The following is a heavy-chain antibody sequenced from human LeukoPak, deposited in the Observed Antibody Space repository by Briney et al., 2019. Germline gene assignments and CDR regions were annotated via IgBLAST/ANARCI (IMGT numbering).Heavy chain of an antibody. CDR1: GFTLNNYA. J-gene: IGHJ4*02. Sequence: GGSLRLSCAASGFTLNNYAMSWVRQAPGKGLEWVSRICPDGTVTNYADSVKGRFTISRDNAKNMVFLQMNSLRADDTAVYYCVRDFRSADYWGQGILVTVSS. V-gene: IGHV3-74*01. CDR2: ICPDGTVT. CDR3: VRDFRSADY.